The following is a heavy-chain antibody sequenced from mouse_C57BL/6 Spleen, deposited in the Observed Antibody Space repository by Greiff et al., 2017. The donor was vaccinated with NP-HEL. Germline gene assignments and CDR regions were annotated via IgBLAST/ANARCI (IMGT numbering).Heavy chain of an antibody. D-gene: IGHD1-1*01. CDR3: TRPSITTVVATDYAMDY. J-gene: IGHJ4*01. Sequence: SGAELVRPGASVTLSCKASGYTFTDYEMHWVKQTPVHGLEWIGAIDPETGGTAYNQKFKGKAILTADKSSSTAYMELRSLTSEDSAVYYCTRPSITTVVATDYAMDYWGQGTSVTVSS. CDR2: IDPETGGT. V-gene: IGHV1-15*01. CDR1: GYTFTDYE.